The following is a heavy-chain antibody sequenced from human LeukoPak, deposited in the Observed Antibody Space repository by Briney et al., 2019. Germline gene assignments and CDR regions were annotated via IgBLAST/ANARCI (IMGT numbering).Heavy chain of an antibody. V-gene: IGHV3-30*18. J-gene: IGHJ4*02. Sequence: GGSLRLSCVASGFTFSSYGMHWVRQAPGKGLEWVAVISNDGSNKYYADSVKGRFTISRDNSKNTLYLQMNSLRAEDTAVYYCAKDHPSLYSSSSEAGGFDYWGQGTLVTVSS. CDR3: AKDHPSLYSSSSEAGGFDY. CDR2: ISNDGSNK. D-gene: IGHD6-6*01. CDR1: GFTFSSYG.